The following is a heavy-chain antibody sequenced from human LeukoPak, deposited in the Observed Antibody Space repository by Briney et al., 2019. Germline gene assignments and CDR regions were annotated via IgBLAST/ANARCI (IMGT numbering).Heavy chain of an antibody. CDR3: ARDPATVATFGDY. CDR2: IYHSGST. V-gene: IGHV4-38-2*02. CDR1: GYSISSGYY. D-gene: IGHD4-17*01. Sequence: PSQTLSLTCAVSGYSISSGYYWAWIRHPPGTWLDWIGSIYHSGSTHYNPSLKSRDTISVDTSKNQFSRKLPSVTAADTAVYYCARDPATVATFGDYWGQGTLVTVSS. J-gene: IGHJ4*02.